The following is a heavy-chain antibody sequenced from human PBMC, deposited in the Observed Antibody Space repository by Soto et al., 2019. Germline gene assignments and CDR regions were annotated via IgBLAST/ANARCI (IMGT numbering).Heavy chain of an antibody. V-gene: IGHV3-23*01. CDR3: AKVERAVAGIID. CDR2: ISVSVGGT. J-gene: IGHJ4*02. D-gene: IGHD6-19*01. Sequence: EVQLLESGGGLVQPGGSLRLSCAASGFTFSSYAMSWVRQAPGKGLVWVSAISVSVGGTYYADSVKGRFTISRDNSKNTLYLQMNSLRAEDTAVYYCAKVERAVAGIIDWGQGTLVTVSS. CDR1: GFTFSSYA.